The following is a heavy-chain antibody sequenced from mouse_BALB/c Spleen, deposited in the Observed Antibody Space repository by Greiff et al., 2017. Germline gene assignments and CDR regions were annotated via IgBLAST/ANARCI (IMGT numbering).Heavy chain of an antibody. CDR3: GRGLGGIYGHGYFDV. Sequence: VKLMESGPGLVAPSQSLSITCTVSGFSLTGYGVNWVRQPPGKGLEWLGMIWGDGSTDYNSALKSRLSISKDNSKSQVVLKMNSLQTDDTARDYCGRGLGGIYGHGYFDVWGAGTTVTVSS. CDR1: GFSLTGYG. D-gene: IGHD1-2*01. J-gene: IGHJ1*01. CDR2: IWGDGST. V-gene: IGHV2-6-7*01.